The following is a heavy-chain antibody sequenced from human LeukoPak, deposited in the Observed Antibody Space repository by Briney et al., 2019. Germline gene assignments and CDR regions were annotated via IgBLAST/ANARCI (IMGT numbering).Heavy chain of an antibody. CDR2: INPNSGGT. J-gene: IGHJ5*02. V-gene: IGHV1-2*02. CDR3: ARDQGSSSWLRNWFDP. D-gene: IGHD6-13*01. CDR1: GYTFTGYY. Sequence: ASVKVSCKASGYTFTGYYMHWVRQAPGQGLERMGWINPNSGGTNYAQKFQGRVTMTRDTSISTAYMELSRLRSDDTAVYYCARDQGSSSWLRNWFDPWGQGTLVTVSS.